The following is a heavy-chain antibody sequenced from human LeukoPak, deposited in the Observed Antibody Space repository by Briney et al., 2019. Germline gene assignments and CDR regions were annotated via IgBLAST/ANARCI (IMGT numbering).Heavy chain of an antibody. CDR2: VNHSGST. Sequence: SETLSLTCAVYGGSFSGYSWSWIRQPPGKGLEWIGEVNHSGSTNYSPSLKSRVTISVDTSKNQFSLKLRSVTAADTAVYYCAREGIRRGGYRRVDYWGQGTLVTVSS. CDR1: GGSFSGYS. D-gene: IGHD5-24*01. V-gene: IGHV4-34*01. CDR3: AREGIRRGGYRRVDY. J-gene: IGHJ4*02.